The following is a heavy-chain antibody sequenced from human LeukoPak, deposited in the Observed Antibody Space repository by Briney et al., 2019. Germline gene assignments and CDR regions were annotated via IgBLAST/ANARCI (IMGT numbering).Heavy chain of an antibody. CDR1: GGSISNNY. V-gene: IGHV4-59*08. D-gene: IGHD1-26*01. CDR3: ARHGLKLVGASTIYFDN. Sequence: SETLSLTCTVSGGSISNNYWSGIRQSPGKGLAWIGYIYSSGSTDYNPPLKSRVTLSVDTSRNQFSLKLNSMTAADTAVYYCARHGLKLVGASTIYFDNWGPGILVTVSS. J-gene: IGHJ4*02. CDR2: IYSSGST.